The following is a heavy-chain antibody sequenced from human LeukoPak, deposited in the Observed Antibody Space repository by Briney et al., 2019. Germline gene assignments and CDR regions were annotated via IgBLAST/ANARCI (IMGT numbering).Heavy chain of an antibody. V-gene: IGHV1-69*01. CDR2: IIPIFGTA. Sequence: GASVKVSCKASRGTFSSYAISWVRQAPGQGLEWMGGIIPIFGTANYAQKFQGRVTITADESTSTAYMELSSLRSEDTAVYYCAREGPNNYDSSGYYPDAFDIWGQGTMVTVSS. CDR3: AREGPNNYDSSGYYPDAFDI. D-gene: IGHD3-22*01. CDR1: RGTFSSYA. J-gene: IGHJ3*02.